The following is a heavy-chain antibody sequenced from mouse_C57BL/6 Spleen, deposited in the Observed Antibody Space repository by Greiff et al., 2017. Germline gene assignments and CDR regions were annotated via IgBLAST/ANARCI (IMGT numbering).Heavy chain of an antibody. CDR2: IHPNSGST. CDR1: GYTFTSYW. Sequence: QVQLQQPGAELVKPGASVKLSCKASGYTFTSYWMHWVKQRPGQGLEWIGMIHPNSGSTNYNEKVKSKATLTVDNSAGTAYMQLSSLASEDSAVYYCAFYGSSMDYWGQGTSVTVSS. V-gene: IGHV1-64*01. J-gene: IGHJ4*01. D-gene: IGHD1-1*01. CDR3: AFYGSSMDY.